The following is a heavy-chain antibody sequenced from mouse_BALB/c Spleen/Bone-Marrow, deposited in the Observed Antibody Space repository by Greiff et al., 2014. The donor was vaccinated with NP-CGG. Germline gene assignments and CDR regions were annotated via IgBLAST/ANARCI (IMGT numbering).Heavy chain of an antibody. Sequence: VNVVESGPGLVAPSQSLSITCTVSGFSLNDYGVSWIRQPPGKGLEWLGVIWGGGSTYYNSALKSRLSISKDNSKSQVFLKMNSLQTDDTAMYYCAKQYGNYDWYFDAWGAGTTVTVSS. CDR1: GFSLNDYG. CDR3: AKQYGNYDWYFDA. J-gene: IGHJ1*01. CDR2: IWGGGST. D-gene: IGHD2-1*01. V-gene: IGHV2-6-5*01.